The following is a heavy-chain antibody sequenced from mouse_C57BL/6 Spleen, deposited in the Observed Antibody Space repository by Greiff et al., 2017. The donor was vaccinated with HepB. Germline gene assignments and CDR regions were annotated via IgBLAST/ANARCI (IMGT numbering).Heavy chain of an antibody. J-gene: IGHJ4*01. CDR1: GFSLTSYG. CDR3: AKSIYPGVYYAMDY. Sequence: VQLQQSGPGLVQPSQSLSITCTVSGFSLTSYGVHWVRQPPGKGLEWLGVIWSGGSTDYNAAFISRLSISKDNSKSQVFFKMNSLQADDTAIYYCAKSIYPGVYYAMDYWGQGTSVTVSS. CDR2: IWSGGST. D-gene: IGHD2-1*01. V-gene: IGHV2-4*01.